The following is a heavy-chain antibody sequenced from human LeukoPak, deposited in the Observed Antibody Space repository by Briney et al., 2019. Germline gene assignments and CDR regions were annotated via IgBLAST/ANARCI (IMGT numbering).Heavy chain of an antibody. J-gene: IGHJ4*02. CDR1: GYTFTSYG. Sequence: ASVKVSCKASGYTFTSYGISWVRQAPGQGLEWMGWISAYNGNTNYAQKLQGRVTMTTDTSTSTAYMGLRSLRSDDTAVYYCARDRYYGSGSDYYFDYWGQGTLVTVSS. V-gene: IGHV1-18*04. D-gene: IGHD3-10*01. CDR3: ARDRYYGSGSDYYFDY. CDR2: ISAYNGNT.